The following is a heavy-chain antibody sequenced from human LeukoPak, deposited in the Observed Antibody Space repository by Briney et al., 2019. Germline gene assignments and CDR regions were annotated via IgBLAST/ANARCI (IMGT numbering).Heavy chain of an antibody. D-gene: IGHD2-2*01. CDR3: ARERSQENRPYCSSTSCPNWFDP. CDR2: IIPIFGTA. Sequence: ASVKVSCKASGGTFSSYAISWVRQAPGQGLEWMGRIIPIFGTANYAQKFQGRVTITADESTSTAYMELSSLRSEDTAVYYCARERSQENRPYCSSTSCPNWFDPWGQGTLVTVSS. J-gene: IGHJ5*02. CDR1: GGTFSSYA. V-gene: IGHV1-69*01.